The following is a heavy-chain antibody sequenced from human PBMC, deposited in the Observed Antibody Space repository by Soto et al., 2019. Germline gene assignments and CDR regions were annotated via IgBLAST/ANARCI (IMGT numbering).Heavy chain of an antibody. J-gene: IGHJ6*02. CDR3: ARVFGYSSGWYVPYYYYGMDV. CDR2: IKQDGSEK. Sequence: GGSLRLSCAASGFTFSSYWMSWVRQAPGKGLEWVANIKQDGSEKYYVDSVKGRFTISRDNAKNSLYLQMNSLRAEDTAVYYCARVFGYSSGWYVPYYYYGMDVWGQGTTVTVSS. V-gene: IGHV3-7*05. D-gene: IGHD6-19*01. CDR1: GFTFSSYW.